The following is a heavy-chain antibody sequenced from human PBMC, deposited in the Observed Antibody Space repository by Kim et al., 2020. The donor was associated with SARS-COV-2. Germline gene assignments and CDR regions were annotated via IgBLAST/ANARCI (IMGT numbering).Heavy chain of an antibody. V-gene: IGHV4-34*01. CDR3: ARGILIGAWFGERFNWFDP. D-gene: IGHD3-10*01. J-gene: IGHJ5*02. Sequence: ETLSLTCAVYGGSFSGYYWSWIRQPPGKGLEWIGEINHSGSTNYNPSLKSRVTISVDTSKNQFSLKLSSVTAADTAVYYCARGILIGAWFGERFNWFDPWGQGTLVTVSS. CDR1: GGSFSGYY. CDR2: INHSGST.